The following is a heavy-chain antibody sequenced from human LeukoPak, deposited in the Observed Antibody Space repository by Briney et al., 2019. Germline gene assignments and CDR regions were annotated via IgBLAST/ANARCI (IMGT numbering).Heavy chain of an antibody. Sequence: GGSLRLSCAASGFTFSDYYMSWIRQAPGKGLEWVSYISSSSSYTNYADSVKGRFTISRDNAKNSLYLQMNSLRAEDTAVYYCARSDGSGSLDYWGQGTPVTVSS. D-gene: IGHD3-10*01. CDR3: ARSDGSGSLDY. J-gene: IGHJ4*02. CDR2: ISSSSSYT. CDR1: GFTFSDYY. V-gene: IGHV3-11*06.